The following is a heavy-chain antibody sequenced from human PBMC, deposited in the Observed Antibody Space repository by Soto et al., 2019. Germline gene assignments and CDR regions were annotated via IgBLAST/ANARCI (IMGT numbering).Heavy chain of an antibody. CDR3: ARYLGSSSWYYYYGMDV. CDR1: GGSISSGDYY. J-gene: IGHJ6*02. V-gene: IGHV4-30-4*01. Sequence: PSETLSLTCTVSGGSISSGDYYWSWIRQPPGKGLEWIGYIYYSGSTYYNPSLKSRVTISVDTSKNQFSLKLSSVTAADTAVYYCARYLGSSSWYYYYGMDVWGQGTTVTVSS. D-gene: IGHD6-13*01. CDR2: IYYSGST.